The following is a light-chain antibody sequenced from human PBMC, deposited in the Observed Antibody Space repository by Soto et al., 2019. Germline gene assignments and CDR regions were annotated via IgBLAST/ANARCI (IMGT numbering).Light chain of an antibody. J-gene: IGKJ5*01. CDR2: TAS. Sequence: DIQMTQSPSTLSASVGDRVTITCRASQGISNYLGWCQQKPGKAPKLLIYTASTLQSGVPSRFSATVSGTEFSLTITSLQPEDFATYYCQQLFDSPITFGQGTRLEIK. V-gene: IGKV1-9*01. CDR3: QQLFDSPIT. CDR1: QGISNY.